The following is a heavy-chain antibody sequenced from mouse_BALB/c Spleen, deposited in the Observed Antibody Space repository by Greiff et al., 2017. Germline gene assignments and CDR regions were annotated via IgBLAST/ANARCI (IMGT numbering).Heavy chain of an antibody. D-gene: IGHD2-1*01. CDR2: IWTGGGT. CDR3: VRDEGYGNYGFAY. J-gene: IGHJ3*01. CDR1: GFSLTSYD. V-gene: IGHV2-9-2*01. Sequence: QVQLKESGPGLVAPSQSLSITCTVSGFSLTSYDISWIRQPPGKGLEWLGVIWTGGGTNYNSAFMSRLSISKDNSKSQVFLKMNSLQTDDTAIYYCVRDEGYGNYGFAYWGQGTLVTVSA.